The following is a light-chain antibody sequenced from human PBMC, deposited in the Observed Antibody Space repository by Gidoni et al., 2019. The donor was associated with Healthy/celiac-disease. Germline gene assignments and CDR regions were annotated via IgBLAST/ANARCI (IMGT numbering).Light chain of an antibody. CDR1: QSVSSY. J-gene: IGKJ2*01. CDR2: DAS. CDR3: QQRSNWAYT. Sequence: EIVLTQSPATLSLSPGERATLSCRASQSVSSYLAWYQQKPGQAPRLLIYDASNRATGIPARFSSSGSGTDFTLTISSLEPEDFAVYYCQQRSNWAYTFGQXTKLEIK. V-gene: IGKV3-11*01.